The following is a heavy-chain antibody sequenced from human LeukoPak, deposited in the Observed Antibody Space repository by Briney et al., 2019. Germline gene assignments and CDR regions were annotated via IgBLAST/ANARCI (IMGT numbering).Heavy chain of an antibody. CDR1: GFTFSSYA. D-gene: IGHD2-21*02. J-gene: IGHJ6*03. CDR2: ISYDGSNK. CDR3: ARAFRVVTYYYMDV. V-gene: IGHV3-30*01. Sequence: GRSLRLSCAASGFTFSSYAMHWVRQAPGKGPEWVAVISYDGSNKYYADSVKGRFTISRDNSKNTLYLQMNSLRAEDTAVYYCARAFRVVTYYYMDVWGKGTTVTVSS.